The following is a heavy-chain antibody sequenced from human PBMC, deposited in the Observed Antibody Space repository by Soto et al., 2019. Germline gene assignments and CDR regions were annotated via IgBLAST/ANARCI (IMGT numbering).Heavy chain of an antibody. Sequence: ASVKVSCKASGYTFTGYYIHWVRQAPGQGLEWMGWINPNSGGTNYAQKFQGWVTMTRDTSISTAYMELSRLRSDDTAVYYCARQVAAAEWYFDYWGQGTLVTVSS. CDR3: ARQVAAAEWYFDY. CDR2: INPNSGGT. J-gene: IGHJ4*02. V-gene: IGHV1-2*04. CDR1: GYTFTGYY. D-gene: IGHD6-13*01.